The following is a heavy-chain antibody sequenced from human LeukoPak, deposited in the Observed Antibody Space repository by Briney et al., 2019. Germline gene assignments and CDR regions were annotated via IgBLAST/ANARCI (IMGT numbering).Heavy chain of an antibody. V-gene: IGHV4-38-2*02. D-gene: IGHD3-3*01. CDR2: IYHSGST. J-gene: IGHJ5*02. CDR3: ARGSAYITIFGVVTPTYNWFDP. CDR1: GYSISSAYY. Sequence: SETLSLTCTVSGYSISSAYYWGWIRQPPGKGLEWIGSIYHSGSTYYNPSLKSRVTISVDTSKNQFSLKLSSVTAADTAVYYCARGSAYITIFGVVTPTYNWFDPWGQGTLVTVSS.